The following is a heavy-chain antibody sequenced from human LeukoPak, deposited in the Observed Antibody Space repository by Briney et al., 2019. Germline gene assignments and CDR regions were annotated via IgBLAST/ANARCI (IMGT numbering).Heavy chain of an antibody. J-gene: IGHJ4*02. V-gene: IGHV4-39*02. CDR3: ARALHGGSYFLDY. Sequence: TPSETLSLTCTVSGGSISGSSYYWGWIRQPPGKGLEWIGSIYYSGSTYYNPSLKSRVTISVDTSKNQFSLKLSSVTAADTAVYYCARALHGGSYFLDYWGQGTLVTVSS. CDR2: IYYSGST. CDR1: GGSISGSSYY. D-gene: IGHD1-26*01.